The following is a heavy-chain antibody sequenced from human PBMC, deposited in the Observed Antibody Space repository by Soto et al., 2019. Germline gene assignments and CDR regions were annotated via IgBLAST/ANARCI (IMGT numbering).Heavy chain of an antibody. CDR1: GFTFSSYS. Sequence: GGSLRLSCAASGFTFSSYSMNSVRQAPGKGLEWVSSISSSSSYIYYADSVKGRFTISRDNAKNSLYLQMNRLRAEDTAVYYCARERQQLVALDAFDIWGQGTMVTVSS. CDR2: ISSSSSYI. D-gene: IGHD6-13*01. J-gene: IGHJ3*02. CDR3: ARERQQLVALDAFDI. V-gene: IGHV3-21*01.